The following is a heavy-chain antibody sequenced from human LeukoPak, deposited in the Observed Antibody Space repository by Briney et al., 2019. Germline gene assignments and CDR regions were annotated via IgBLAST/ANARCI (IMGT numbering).Heavy chain of an antibody. CDR1: GFSFSTYW. V-gene: IGHV3-74*01. J-gene: IGHJ4*02. Sequence: GGSLRLSCAASGFSFSTYWMHWVRQVPGKGLVWVSRMNSDGSSTSYADSVKGRFTISRDNAKNTLYLQMNSLRAEDTAVYYCAGDMCSGGTCYFDYWGQGTLVTVSS. CDR2: MNSDGSST. D-gene: IGHD2-15*01. CDR3: AGDMCSGGTCYFDY.